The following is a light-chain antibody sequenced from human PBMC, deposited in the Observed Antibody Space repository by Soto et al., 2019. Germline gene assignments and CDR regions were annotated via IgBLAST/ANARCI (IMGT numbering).Light chain of an antibody. J-gene: IGKJ2*01. CDR3: LQLNSYPRS. Sequence: DIPLTQSPSFLSASVGDRVTITCRASQGISTYLAWYQQKPGKAPKLLIYAASTLQSGVPSRFSGSGSGTEFTLPISSLQPEDFATYYCLQLNSYPRSFGQGTRLEIK. V-gene: IGKV1-9*01. CDR1: QGISTY. CDR2: AAS.